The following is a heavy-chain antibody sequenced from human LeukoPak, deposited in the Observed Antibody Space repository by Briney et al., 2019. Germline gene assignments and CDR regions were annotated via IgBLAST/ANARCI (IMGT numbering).Heavy chain of an antibody. CDR2: INLNSGVT. CDR3: AGEGHCDGGSCLDF. Sequence: ASVKVSCKASGYTFTGYYIHWVRQAPGQGLEWMGWINLNSGVTNFAQRFQGRVTMTRDTSISTASMELTRLRSDDTAVYYCAGEGHCDGGSCLDFWGQGTLVTVSS. V-gene: IGHV1-2*02. CDR1: GYTFTGYY. J-gene: IGHJ4*02. D-gene: IGHD2-15*01.